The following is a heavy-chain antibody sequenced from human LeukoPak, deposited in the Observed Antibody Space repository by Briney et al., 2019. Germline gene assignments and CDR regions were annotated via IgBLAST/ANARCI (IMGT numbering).Heavy chain of an antibody. CDR1: GYSFTYYW. D-gene: IGHD3-10*01. CDR2: IYPGGSDY. Sequence: GASLKISCEGAGYSFTYYWIGWVRQMPGKGLEWMGIIYPGGSDYRDSPSFEGQVIISDDHSIRPAYLLCSRLEVSAPVIYYGARQFHGTGSYPYYYYMDVWGKGTTVTISS. CDR3: ARQFHGTGSYPYYYYMDV. J-gene: IGHJ6*03. V-gene: IGHV5-51*01.